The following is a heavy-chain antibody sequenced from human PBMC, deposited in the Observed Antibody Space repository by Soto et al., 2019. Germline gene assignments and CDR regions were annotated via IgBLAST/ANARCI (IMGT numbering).Heavy chain of an antibody. D-gene: IGHD1-26*01. V-gene: IGHV3-48*02. CDR2: ISSSGSTI. CDR3: ARGPSGVGATNWFDP. CDR1: GFTFSSYR. J-gene: IGHJ5*02. Sequence: GSLRLSCAASGFTFSSYRMNWVRQAPGKGLEWVSYISSSGSTISYADSVKGRFTISRDNAKNSLYLQMNSLRDEDTAVYYCARGPSGVGATNWFDPWGQGTLVTVFS.